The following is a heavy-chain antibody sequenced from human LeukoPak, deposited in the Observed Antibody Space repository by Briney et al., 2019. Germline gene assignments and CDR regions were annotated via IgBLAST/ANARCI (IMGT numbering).Heavy chain of an antibody. J-gene: IGHJ4*02. Sequence: GGSLRLSCAASGFTFSNYGMHWVRQAPGKGLEWVAVIWYDGSNKYYVDSVKGRFTISRDNSKNTLYLEMNSLRAEDTAVYYRARDQDSSGLGDYWGQGTLVTVSS. CDR2: IWYDGSNK. CDR1: GFTFSNYG. D-gene: IGHD6-19*01. V-gene: IGHV3-33*01. CDR3: ARDQDSSGLGDY.